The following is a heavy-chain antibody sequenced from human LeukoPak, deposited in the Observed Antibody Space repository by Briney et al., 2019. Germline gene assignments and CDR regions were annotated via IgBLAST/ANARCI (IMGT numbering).Heavy chain of an antibody. V-gene: IGHV1-18*01. J-gene: IGHJ4*02. CDR3: ARKGVQVYYDSSGYPGHFDY. D-gene: IGHD3-22*01. CDR2: ISAYNGNT. CDR1: GYTFTSYG. Sequence: ASVKVSCKASGYTFTSYGISWVRQAPGQGLEWMGWISAYNGNTNYAQKLQGRVTMTTDTSTSTAYMELRSLRSDDTAVYYCARKGVQVYYDSSGYPGHFDYWGQGTLVTVSS.